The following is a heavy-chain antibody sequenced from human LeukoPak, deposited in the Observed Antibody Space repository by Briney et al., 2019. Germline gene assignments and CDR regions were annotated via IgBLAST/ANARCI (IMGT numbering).Heavy chain of an antibody. D-gene: IGHD4-11*01. J-gene: IGHJ5*01. Sequence: GRSLRLSCMASGFTFDHYGMHWVRQAPGKGLEWVAVIWHDGSSQYYADSVKGRFTISRDNSMNTLYLQMNSLRAEDTAVYYCAKDAQRGFDYSNSLESWGQGTLVTVSS. CDR1: GFTFDHYG. CDR2: IWHDGSSQ. CDR3: AKDAQRGFDYSNSLES. V-gene: IGHV3-33*06.